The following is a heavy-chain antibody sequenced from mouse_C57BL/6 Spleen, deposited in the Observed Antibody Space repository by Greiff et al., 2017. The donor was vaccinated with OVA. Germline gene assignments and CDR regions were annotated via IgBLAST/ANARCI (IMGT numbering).Heavy chain of an antibody. CDR1: GYAFSSYW. CDR3: ARVWDWYFDV. V-gene: IGHV1-80*01. Sequence: VQLQESGAELVKPGASVKIPCKASGYAFSSYWMNWVKQRPGKGLEWIGQIYPGDGDTNYNGKFKGKATLTADKSSSTAYMQLSSLTSEDSAVYFCARVWDWYFDVWGTGTTVTVSS. J-gene: IGHJ1*03. CDR2: IYPGDGDT. D-gene: IGHD4-1*01.